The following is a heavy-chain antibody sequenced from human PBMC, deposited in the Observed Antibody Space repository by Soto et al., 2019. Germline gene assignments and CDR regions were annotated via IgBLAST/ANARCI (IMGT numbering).Heavy chain of an antibody. J-gene: IGHJ5*02. D-gene: IGHD1-20*01. Sequence: QVQLVQSGAEVKKPGASVKVSCKASGYTFTSYDINWVRQATGQGLEWMGWMNPNSGNTGYAQKFQGRVTMTRNTSISTAYMELSSLRSEDTAVYYCARGPTPLLTRTTPWFDPWGQGTLVTVSS. V-gene: IGHV1-8*01. CDR1: GYTFTSYD. CDR2: MNPNSGNT. CDR3: ARGPTPLLTRTTPWFDP.